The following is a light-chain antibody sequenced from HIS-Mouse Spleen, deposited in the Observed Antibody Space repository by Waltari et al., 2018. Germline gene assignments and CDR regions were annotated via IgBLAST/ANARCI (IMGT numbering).Light chain of an antibody. Sequence: QSALTQPASVSGSPGQSITISCTGTSSDVGSYNLVSWYQQHPGKAPKLMIYEGSTRASGVSNRFSGSKSCNTASRTISGLQAEDEADYYCCSYAGSSTWVFGGGTKLTVL. CDR1: SSDVGSYNL. J-gene: IGLJ3*02. CDR3: CSYAGSSTWV. V-gene: IGLV2-23*01. CDR2: EGS.